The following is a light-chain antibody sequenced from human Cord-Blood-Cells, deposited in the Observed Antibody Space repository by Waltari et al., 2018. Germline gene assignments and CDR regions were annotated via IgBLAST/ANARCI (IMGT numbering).Light chain of an antibody. Sequence: EIVMTQSPATLSVCTGERATLSCRASQRVGSNLAWYQQKPGQAPRLLIYGASTRATGIPARFSGSGSGTEFTLTISSLQSEDFAVYYCQQYNNWPPWTFGQGTKVEIK. CDR2: GAS. CDR3: QQYNNWPPWT. J-gene: IGKJ1*01. CDR1: QRVGSN. V-gene: IGKV3-15*01.